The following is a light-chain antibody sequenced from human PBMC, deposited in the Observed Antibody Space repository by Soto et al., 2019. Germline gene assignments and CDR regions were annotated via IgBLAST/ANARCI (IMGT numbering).Light chain of an antibody. Sequence: QSALTQPASVSGSPGPSITISCTGTSSDVGDNNYVSWYQQNPGKAPKLMIYDVTHRPSGISNRFSGSKSGNTASLTISGLQAEDEADYYCSSYTSSSTLYVFGTGTKLTVL. CDR1: SSDVGDNNY. CDR2: DVT. V-gene: IGLV2-14*01. J-gene: IGLJ1*01. CDR3: SSYTSSSTLYV.